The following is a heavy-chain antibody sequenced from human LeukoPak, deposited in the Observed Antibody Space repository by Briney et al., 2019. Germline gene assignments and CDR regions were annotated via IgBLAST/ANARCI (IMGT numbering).Heavy chain of an antibody. V-gene: IGHV1-18*01. D-gene: IGHD6-13*01. J-gene: IGHJ4*02. CDR2: LSPYSGNT. CDR1: GYTFTSYG. Sequence: ASVKVSCKTSGYTFTSYGLSWVRQAPGQGLEWVGWLSPYSGNTNYAQKVQGRVTMTTDTSISTAYMELSRLRSDDTAVYYCARAEYWGRSSSWYPDYWGQGTLVTVSS. CDR3: ARAEYWGRSSSWYPDY.